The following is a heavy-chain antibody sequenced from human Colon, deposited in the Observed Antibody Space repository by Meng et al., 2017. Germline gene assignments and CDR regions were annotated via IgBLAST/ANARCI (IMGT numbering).Heavy chain of an antibody. V-gene: IGHV4-4*02. J-gene: IGHJ4*01. CDR2: IYHRGST. D-gene: IGHD4-17*01. CDR3: ARDQGGDFSFGD. Sequence: QVQLQESGPGLVKPAGTLSLTCVVSGDSIRSSSWWSWVRQSPGKGLEWIGEIYHRGSTKYNPSLQSRVIISVDKSKNQFSLSLTSVAAADTAVYYCARDQGGDFSFGDWGHGTLVTVSS. CDR1: GDSIRSSSW.